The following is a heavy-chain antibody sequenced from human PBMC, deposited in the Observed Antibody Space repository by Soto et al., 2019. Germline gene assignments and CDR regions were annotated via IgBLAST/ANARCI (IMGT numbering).Heavy chain of an antibody. Sequence: GGSLRLSCAASGFTFSNDWMSWVRQAPGKGLEWVGRIKSKTDGGTTDYAAPVKGRFTISRDDSKNTLYLQMNSLKTEDTAVYYFTTGRSSQRELLEAFDYWGQGTLVTVSS. J-gene: IGHJ4*02. CDR3: TTGRSSQRELLEAFDY. CDR1: GFTFSNDW. CDR2: IKSKTDGGTT. D-gene: IGHD1-26*01. V-gene: IGHV3-15*01.